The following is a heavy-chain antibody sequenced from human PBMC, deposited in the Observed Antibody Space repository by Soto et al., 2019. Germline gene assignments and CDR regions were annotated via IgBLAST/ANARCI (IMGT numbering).Heavy chain of an antibody. V-gene: IGHV1-69*06. CDR2: IIPIFGTA. D-gene: IGHD5-18*01. Sequence: SVKVSCKASGGTFSSYAISWVRQAPGQGLEWMGGIIPIFGTANYAQKFQGRVTITADKSTSTAYMELSSLRSEDTAAYYCARVSSYGYYFDYWGQGTLVTVSS. CDR3: ARVSSYGYYFDY. CDR1: GGTFSSYA. J-gene: IGHJ4*02.